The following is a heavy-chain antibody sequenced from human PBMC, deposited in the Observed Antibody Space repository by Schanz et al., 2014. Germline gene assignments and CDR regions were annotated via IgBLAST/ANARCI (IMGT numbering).Heavy chain of an antibody. D-gene: IGHD6-19*01. CDR3: AKAGSGWSTGGYYY. Sequence: EVQLVESGGGLVRPGGSLRLSCTTSGLIFSTYTLNWVRQAPGKGLEWISYISFSGNTIYYADSVKGRFTISRDNAKNSVFLQMNRLRAEDTAVYFCAKAGSGWSTGGYYYWGQGTLVTVSS. V-gene: IGHV3-48*01. J-gene: IGHJ4*02. CDR1: GLIFSTYT. CDR2: ISFSGNTI.